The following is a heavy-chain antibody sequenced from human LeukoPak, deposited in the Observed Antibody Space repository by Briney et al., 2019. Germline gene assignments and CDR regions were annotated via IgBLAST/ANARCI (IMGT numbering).Heavy chain of an antibody. Sequence: PSETLSLTCTVSGGSISSYYWSWVRQPPRKGLGWVGYVYYSGSTNCNPSLKSRVTISVDTSKNRFSLRLRSVTAADTAVYYCARGGYSSGWNNYFDYWGQGTLVTVSS. CDR3: ARGGYSSGWNNYFDY. CDR1: GGSISSYY. V-gene: IGHV4-59*01. CDR2: VYYSGST. D-gene: IGHD6-19*01. J-gene: IGHJ4*02.